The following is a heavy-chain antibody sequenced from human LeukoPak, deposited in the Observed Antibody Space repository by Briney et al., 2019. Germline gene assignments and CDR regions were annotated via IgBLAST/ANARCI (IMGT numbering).Heavy chain of an antibody. D-gene: IGHD2-2*01. J-gene: IGHJ4*02. V-gene: IGHV3-33*06. CDR3: AKGDCSSTSCSLRPIDY. Sequence: GGSLRLSCAASGSTFSSYGMHWVRQAPGKGLEWVAVIWYDGSNKYYADSVKGRFTISRDNSKNTLYLQMNSLRAEDTAVHYCAKGDCSSTSCSLRPIDYWGQGTLVTVSS. CDR2: IWYDGSNK. CDR1: GSTFSSYG.